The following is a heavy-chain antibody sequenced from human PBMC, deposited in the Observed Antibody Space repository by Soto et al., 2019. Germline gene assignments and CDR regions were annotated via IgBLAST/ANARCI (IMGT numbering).Heavy chain of an antibody. CDR3: ARAPSVGSTFYYYMDV. D-gene: IGHD6-13*01. J-gene: IGHJ6*03. V-gene: IGHV3-48*01. Sequence: EVQLVESGGGLAQPGGSLRLSCAASGFSLNGYAMNWVRQAPGRGLEWVSYISSSSGAIDYADSVKGRFTVSRDNAKNLVEKQMNSLRAEDTDLYYCARAPSVGSTFYYYMDVWGEGTPVTVSS. CDR1: GFSLNGYA. CDR2: ISSSSGAI.